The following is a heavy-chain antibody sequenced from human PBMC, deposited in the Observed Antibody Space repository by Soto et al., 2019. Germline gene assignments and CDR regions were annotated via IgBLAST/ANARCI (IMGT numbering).Heavy chain of an antibody. D-gene: IGHD2-2*02. CDR2: INAGNGET. CDR1: GYTFTTYT. Sequence: GASVKVSCKASGYTFTTYTIQWERQAPGQRLEWMGWINAGNGETKYSQNFQGRVTITRGTSASTAYMELNSLRSEDTAVYYCARSTTSCYSLCWFDPWGQGTLVTVSS. V-gene: IGHV1-3*01. CDR3: ARSTTSCYSLCWFDP. J-gene: IGHJ5*02.